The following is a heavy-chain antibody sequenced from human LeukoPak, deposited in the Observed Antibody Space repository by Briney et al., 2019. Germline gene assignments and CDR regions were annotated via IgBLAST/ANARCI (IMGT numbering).Heavy chain of an antibody. V-gene: IGHV4-39*07. CDR2: IYYSGST. Sequence: SETLSLTCTVSGGSISSSNYYWGWIRQPPVKGLEWIGSIYYSGSTYYNPSLKSRVTISVDTSKNQFSLKLSSVTAADTAVYYCAREPYDFWSGYSSNWFDPWGQGTLVTVSS. D-gene: IGHD3-3*01. J-gene: IGHJ5*02. CDR3: AREPYDFWSGYSSNWFDP. CDR1: GGSISSSNYY.